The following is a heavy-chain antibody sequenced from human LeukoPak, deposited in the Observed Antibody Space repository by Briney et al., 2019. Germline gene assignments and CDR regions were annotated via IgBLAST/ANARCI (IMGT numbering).Heavy chain of an antibody. D-gene: IGHD2-15*01. CDR2: IYHSGST. V-gene: IGHV4-30-2*01. Sequence: SETLSLTCTVSGGSISSGGYYWSWIRQPAGKGLEWIWYIYHSGSTYYNPSLKSRVTISVDRSKNQFSLKLSSVTAADTAVYYCARGGGGSKAYYFDYWGQGTLVTVSS. J-gene: IGHJ4*02. CDR1: GGSISSGGYY. CDR3: ARGGGGSKAYYFDY.